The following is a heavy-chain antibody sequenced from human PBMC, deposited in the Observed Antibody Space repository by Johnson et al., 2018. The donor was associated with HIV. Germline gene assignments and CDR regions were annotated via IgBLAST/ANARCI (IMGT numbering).Heavy chain of an antibody. V-gene: IGHV3-30*02. Sequence: QVQLVESGGGLVQPEGSLRLSCVASGFVFSDSHMSWIRQAPGKGLEWVAFIRYDGSNKYYADSVKGRFTISRDNSKNTLYLQMNSLRAEDTAVYYCARDSYDISGQQHDAFDIWGQGTMVTVSS. CDR3: ARDSYDISGQQHDAFDI. D-gene: IGHD3-22*01. J-gene: IGHJ3*02. CDR2: IRYDGSNK. CDR1: GFVFSDSH.